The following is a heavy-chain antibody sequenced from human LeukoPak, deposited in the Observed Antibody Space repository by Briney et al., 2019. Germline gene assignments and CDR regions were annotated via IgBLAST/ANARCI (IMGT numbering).Heavy chain of an antibody. V-gene: IGHV1-18*01. Sequence: ASVKVSCKASGYTFTSYGISWVRQAPGQGLEWMGWISAYNGNTNYAQKLQGRVTMTTDTSTSTAYMELRSLRSDDTAVYYCARGYYYGSGSYPSDYWGQGTLVTVSS. D-gene: IGHD3-10*01. CDR1: GYTFTSYG. CDR3: ARGYYYGSGSYPSDY. CDR2: ISAYNGNT. J-gene: IGHJ4*02.